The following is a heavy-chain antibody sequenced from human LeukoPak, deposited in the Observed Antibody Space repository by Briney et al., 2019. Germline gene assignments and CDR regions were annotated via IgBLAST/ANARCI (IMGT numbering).Heavy chain of an antibody. Sequence: GGSLRLSCAASGFTFSSYSMNWVRQAPGKGLEWVSSISSSSSYIYYADSVKGRFTISRDNAKNSLYLQMNSLRAEDTAVYYCARDRQWLATIDYWGQGTLVTVSS. J-gene: IGHJ4*02. V-gene: IGHV3-21*01. CDR3: ARDRQWLATIDY. CDR2: ISSSSSYI. CDR1: GFTFSSYS. D-gene: IGHD6-19*01.